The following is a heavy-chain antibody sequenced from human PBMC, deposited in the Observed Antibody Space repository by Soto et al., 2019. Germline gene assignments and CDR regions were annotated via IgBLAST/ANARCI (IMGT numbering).Heavy chain of an antibody. CDR3: ARRASR. CDR1: GFTFSSSE. Sequence: EVQLVESGGGLVQPGVSLRLSCAVSGFTFSSSEMYWVRQAPGKGMEWISYIHPSGQPIFYADSVKGRFTISRDNANNSRFLQMNSLRAEDTAVYYCARRASRWGQGTVVTVSS. J-gene: IGHJ3*01. CDR2: IHPSGQPI. V-gene: IGHV3-48*03. D-gene: IGHD1-26*01.